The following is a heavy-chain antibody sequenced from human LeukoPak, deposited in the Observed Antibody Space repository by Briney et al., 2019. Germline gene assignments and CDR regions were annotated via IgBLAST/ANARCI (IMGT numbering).Heavy chain of an antibody. CDR3: ARAVGITTALFDY. D-gene: IGHD1-26*01. Sequence: SETLSLTCAVSGYSISSGYYWGWIRQPPGKGLEWIGSIYHSGSTYYNPALKSRVTISVDTSKNQFSLKLSSVTAADTAVYYCARAVGITTALFDYWGQGTLVTVSS. J-gene: IGHJ4*02. V-gene: IGHV4-38-2*01. CDR1: GYSISSGYY. CDR2: IYHSGST.